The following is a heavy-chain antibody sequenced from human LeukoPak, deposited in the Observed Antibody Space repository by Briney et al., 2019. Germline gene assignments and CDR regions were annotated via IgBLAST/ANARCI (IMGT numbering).Heavy chain of an antibody. CDR1: GYTFTGYY. CDR3: ARREAEESGPIDY. D-gene: IGHD3-3*01. Sequence: ASVKVSCKASGYTFTGYYMHWVRQAPGQGLEWMGWINPNSGGTNYAQKFQGRVTMTRDTSISTAYMELSRLRSDDTAMYYCARREAEESGPIDYWGQGTLVTVSS. V-gene: IGHV1-2*02. CDR2: INPNSGGT. J-gene: IGHJ4*02.